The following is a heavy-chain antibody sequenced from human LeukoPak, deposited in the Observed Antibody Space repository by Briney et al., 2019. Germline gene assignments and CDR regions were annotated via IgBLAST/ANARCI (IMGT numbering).Heavy chain of an antibody. CDR1: GFTLSSNY. CDR2: IYSGGST. CDR3: AVVTTAYYYYGMDV. Sequence: GGSLRLSCAASGFTLSSNYMSWVRQAPGKGLEWVSVIYSGGSTYYADSVKGRFTISRDNSKNTRYLQMNSLRAEDTAVYYCAVVTTAYYYYGMDVWGQGTTVSVSS. D-gene: IGHD4-11*01. V-gene: IGHV3-66*01. J-gene: IGHJ6*02.